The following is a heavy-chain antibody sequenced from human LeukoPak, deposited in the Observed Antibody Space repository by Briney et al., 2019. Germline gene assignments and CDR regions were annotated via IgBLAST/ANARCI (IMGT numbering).Heavy chain of an antibody. CDR2: ISSSGSTI. CDR1: GFTFSSYE. CDR3: ARHGVPVRYYYGSGSYGY. J-gene: IGHJ4*02. Sequence: PGGSLRLSCAASGFTFSSYEMNWVRQAPGKGLEWASYISSSGSTIYYADSVKGRFTISRDNAKNSLYLQMNSLRAEDTAVYYCARHGVPVRYYYGSGSYGYWGQGTLVTVSS. V-gene: IGHV3-48*03. D-gene: IGHD3-10*01.